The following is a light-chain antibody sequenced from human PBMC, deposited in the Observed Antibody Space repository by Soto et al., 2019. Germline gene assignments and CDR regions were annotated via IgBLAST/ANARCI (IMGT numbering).Light chain of an antibody. Sequence: QSALTQPASVSGSPGQSITISCTGTSSDVGGYNYASWYQQHPGKAPKLMIYDVSNRPSGVSNRFSGSESGNTASLTISGLQAEDEADYYCSSYLSSSTPVFGPGTKVTVL. CDR2: DVS. J-gene: IGLJ1*01. CDR1: SSDVGGYNY. V-gene: IGLV2-14*01. CDR3: SSYLSSSTPV.